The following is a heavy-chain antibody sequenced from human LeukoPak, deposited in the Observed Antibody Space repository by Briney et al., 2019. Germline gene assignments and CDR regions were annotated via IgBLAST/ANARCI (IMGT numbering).Heavy chain of an antibody. V-gene: IGHV3-30*18. CDR3: AKDRSWQQLVSLGAFDI. CDR1: GFAFKNYG. D-gene: IGHD6-13*01. Sequence: GTSLRLSYAASGFAFKNYGMHWVRQAPGKGLEWVAVLSYDGINKYYADSVKGRFTISRDNSKNTLYLQMISLRAEDTAVYYCAKDRSWQQLVSLGAFDIWGQGTMVTFSS. CDR2: LSYDGINK. J-gene: IGHJ3*02.